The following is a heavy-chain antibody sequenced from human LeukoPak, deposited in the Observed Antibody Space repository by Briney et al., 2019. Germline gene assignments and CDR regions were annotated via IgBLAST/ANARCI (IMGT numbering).Heavy chain of an antibody. CDR2: LYYSGST. V-gene: IGHV4-39*01. J-gene: IGHJ4*02. CDR3: ARRHDGEFDY. D-gene: IGHD3-10*01. Sequence: KSSETLSLTCTVSGGSISSSSYHWGWIRLPPGKGLEWIGNLYYSGSTYYNPFLKSRVTISVDRSKNQFSLKLNSVTAADTAVYYCARRHDGEFDYWGQGTLVTVSS. CDR1: GGSISSSSYH.